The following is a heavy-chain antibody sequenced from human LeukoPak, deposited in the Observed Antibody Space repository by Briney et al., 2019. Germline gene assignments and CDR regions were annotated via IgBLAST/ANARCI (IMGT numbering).Heavy chain of an antibody. CDR2: IYTSGST. D-gene: IGHD1-26*01. Sequence: SETLSLTCTVSGGSISSYYWSWIRQPAGKGLEWIGRIYTSGSTNYNPSLKSRVTMSVDTSKNQFSLKLSSVTAADTAVYYCASRKRDVGASDYWGQGTLVTVSS. CDR3: ASRKRDVGASDY. CDR1: GGSISSYY. J-gene: IGHJ4*02. V-gene: IGHV4-4*07.